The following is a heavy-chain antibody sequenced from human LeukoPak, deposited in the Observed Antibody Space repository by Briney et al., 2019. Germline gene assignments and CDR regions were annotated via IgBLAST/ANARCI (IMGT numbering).Heavy chain of an antibody. CDR1: GGTFSSYA. V-gene: IGHV1-69*13. Sequence: SVKVSCKASGGTFSSYAISWVRQAPGQGLEWMGGIIPIFGTANYAQKFQGRVTSTPDETTITAYLELSSLRSEDTAVYYCARGTVVVVPAGYYYMDVWGKGTTVTVSS. CDR2: IIPIFGTA. J-gene: IGHJ6*03. D-gene: IGHD2-2*01. CDR3: ARGTVVVVPAGYYYMDV.